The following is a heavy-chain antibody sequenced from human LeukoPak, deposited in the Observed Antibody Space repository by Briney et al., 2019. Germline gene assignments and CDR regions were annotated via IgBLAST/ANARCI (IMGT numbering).Heavy chain of an antibody. Sequence: GGSLRLSCVASGFSFNKNNMHWVRQAPGKELVWVARIRGDGRATTYADSVKGRFTISRDNAMNTVFLQMKSLRAEDTGIYYCARFYFPEEHDRAWYEAHWGQGIRVTVS. CDR1: GFSFNKNN. CDR3: ARFYFPEEHDRAWYEAH. V-gene: IGHV3-74*01. D-gene: IGHD6-19*01. J-gene: IGHJ4*02. CDR2: IRGDGRAT.